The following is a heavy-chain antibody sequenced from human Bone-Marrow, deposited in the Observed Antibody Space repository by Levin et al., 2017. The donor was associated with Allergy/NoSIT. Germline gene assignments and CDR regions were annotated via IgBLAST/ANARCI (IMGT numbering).Heavy chain of an antibody. CDR1: GFSLSTSRMG. Sequence: SGPTLVKPTQTLTLTCTFSGFSLSTSRMGVGWVRQAPGKALEWLALIYWDDDRYYNPSLKTMLTISKDTSKNPVVLTMTNMDPVDTATYYCARPSGGYHHFFDSWGQGILVTVSS. CDR3: ARPSGGYHHFFDS. V-gene: IGHV2-70*20. CDR2: IYWDDDR. D-gene: IGHD5-12*01. J-gene: IGHJ4*02.